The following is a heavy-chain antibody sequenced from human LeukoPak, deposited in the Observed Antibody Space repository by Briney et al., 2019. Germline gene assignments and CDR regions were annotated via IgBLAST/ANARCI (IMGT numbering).Heavy chain of an antibody. J-gene: IGHJ5*02. V-gene: IGHV1-2*02. CDR1: GYTFTSYG. CDR2: INPNSGGT. Sequence: RASVKVSCKASGYTFTSYGISWVRQAPGQGLEWMGWINPNSGGTNYAQKFQGRVTMTRDTSISTVYMELSRLRSDDTAVYYCARDRLRLGYERTNWFDPWGQGTLVTVSS. D-gene: IGHD2-15*01. CDR3: ARDRLRLGYERTNWFDP.